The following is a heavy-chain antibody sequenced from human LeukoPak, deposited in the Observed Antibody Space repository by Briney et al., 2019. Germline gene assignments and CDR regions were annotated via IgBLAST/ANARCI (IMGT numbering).Heavy chain of an antibody. CDR1: GFTFSSYW. V-gene: IGHV3-74*01. J-gene: IGHJ4*02. Sequence: GGSLRLSCAASGFTFSSYWMHWVRQAPGKGLVWVSRINPDGSITSYADSVKGRFTISRDNAKNSLYLQMNSLRAEDTAVYYCASSSGHLDYWGRGTLVTVSS. D-gene: IGHD6-19*01. CDR2: INPDGSIT. CDR3: ASSSGHLDY.